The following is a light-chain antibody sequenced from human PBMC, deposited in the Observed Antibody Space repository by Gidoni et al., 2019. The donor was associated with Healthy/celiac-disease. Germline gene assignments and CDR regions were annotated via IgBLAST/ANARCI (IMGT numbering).Light chain of an antibody. J-gene: IGKJ2*01. CDR1: QSGSSN. V-gene: IGKV3-15*01. Sequence: ESVMTQSPATLSVSPGERATLSCRASQSGSSNLAWYQQTPGQAPRLLIYGASTRATGIPEFTLTISSLPSDDFAVYYCPQYNNWPPFTFGQGTKLEIK. CDR2: GAS. CDR3: PQYNNWPPFT.